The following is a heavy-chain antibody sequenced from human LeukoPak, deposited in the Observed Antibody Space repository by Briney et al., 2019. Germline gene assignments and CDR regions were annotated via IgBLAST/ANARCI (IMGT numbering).Heavy chain of an antibody. V-gene: IGHV3-21*05. D-gene: IGHD6-13*01. J-gene: IGHJ4*02. CDR2: ISSSSSYI. CDR1: GFTFSSYS. CDR3: ARGTPIAAAGTGSVSAY. Sequence: GGSLRLSCAASGFTFSSYSMNWVRQAPGKGLEWGSYISSSSSYIYYADSVKGRFTISRDNAKNSLYLQMNSLRAEDTAVYYCARGTPIAAAGTGSVSAYWGQGTLVTVSS.